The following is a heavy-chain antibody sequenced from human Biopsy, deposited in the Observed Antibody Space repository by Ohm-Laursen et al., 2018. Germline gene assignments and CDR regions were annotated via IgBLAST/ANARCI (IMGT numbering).Heavy chain of an antibody. CDR3: AKDGGQWLGGAFDI. CDR1: GFGFYA. V-gene: IGHV3-30*18. J-gene: IGHJ3*02. CDR2: TPFDGSNK. Sequence: SLRLSCEASGFGFYAMHWVRQPPGKGLEWLAVTPFDGSNKFYAESVRGRFTISRDRSRDTLYLQMNRLTNEDTALYYCAKDGGQWLGGAFDIWGHGTMVIVAS. D-gene: IGHD6-19*01.